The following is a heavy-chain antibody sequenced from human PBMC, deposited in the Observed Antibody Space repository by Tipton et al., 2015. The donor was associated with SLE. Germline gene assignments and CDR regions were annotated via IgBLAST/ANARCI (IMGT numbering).Heavy chain of an antibody. CDR3: ARHMITGGEFDY. CDR2: RSYSGIT. Sequence: TLSLTCTVSGGSTSSYYWSWIRQPPGKGLEWIGYRSYSGITNYNPSLKRRVTISVDTSKNQFSLKLSSVTAADTAVYYCARHMITGGEFDYWGQGTLVTVSS. J-gene: IGHJ4*02. CDR1: GGSTSSYY. V-gene: IGHV4-59*08. D-gene: IGHD3-16*01.